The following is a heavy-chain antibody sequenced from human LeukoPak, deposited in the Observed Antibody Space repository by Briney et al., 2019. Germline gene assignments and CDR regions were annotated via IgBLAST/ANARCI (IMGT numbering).Heavy chain of an antibody. V-gene: IGHV1-2*02. CDR1: GYTFTGYY. Sequence: ASVKVSCKASGYTFTGYYMHWVRQAPGQGLEWMGWINPNSGGTNYAQKFQGRVTMTRDTSISTAYMEVSRLRSDDTAVYYCASPRIAAAGTGYFDYWGQGTLVTVSS. CDR2: INPNSGGT. J-gene: IGHJ4*02. D-gene: IGHD6-13*01. CDR3: ASPRIAAAGTGYFDY.